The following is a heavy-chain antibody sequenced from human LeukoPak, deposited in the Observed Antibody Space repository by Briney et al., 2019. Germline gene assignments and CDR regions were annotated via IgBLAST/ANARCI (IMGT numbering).Heavy chain of an antibody. D-gene: IGHD4-23*01. CDR3: ARREDYGGNSEQFDY. J-gene: IGHJ4*02. V-gene: IGHV4-39*01. CDR1: GGSISSSSYY. Sequence: SETLSLTCTVSGGSISSSSYYWGWIRQPPGKGLEWIGSVYCSGSTYYNPSVKSRAAISVDTSKNQYSLKLSSVTAADTAVYYCARREDYGGNSEQFDYWGQGTLVTVSS. CDR2: VYCSGST.